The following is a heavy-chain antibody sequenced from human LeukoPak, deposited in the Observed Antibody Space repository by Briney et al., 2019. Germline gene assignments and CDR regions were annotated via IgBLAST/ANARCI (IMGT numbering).Heavy chain of an antibody. Sequence: GGSLRLSCAASGFTFSSYAMHWVRQAPGKGLEWVANIKQDGSEKYYVDSVKGRFTISRDNSKNTLYLQMNSPRAEDTAVYYCAKDRGVGALNYFDYWGQGTLVTVSS. V-gene: IGHV3-7*01. CDR1: GFTFSSYA. CDR3: AKDRGVGALNYFDY. J-gene: IGHJ4*02. D-gene: IGHD1-26*01. CDR2: IKQDGSEK.